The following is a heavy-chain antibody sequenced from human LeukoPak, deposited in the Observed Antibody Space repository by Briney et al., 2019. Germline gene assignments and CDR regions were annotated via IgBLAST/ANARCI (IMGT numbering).Heavy chain of an antibody. CDR2: MNPNSGNT. V-gene: IGHV1-8*03. CDR3: ARGEGYDFWSGYHNWFDP. D-gene: IGHD3-3*01. J-gene: IGHJ5*02. CDR1: GYTFTSYD. Sequence: SVKVSCKASGYTFTSYDINWVRQATGQGLEWMGWMNPNSGNTGYAQKFQGRVTITRNTSISTAYMELSSLRSEDTAVYYCARGEGYDFWSGYHNWFDPWGQGTLVTVSS.